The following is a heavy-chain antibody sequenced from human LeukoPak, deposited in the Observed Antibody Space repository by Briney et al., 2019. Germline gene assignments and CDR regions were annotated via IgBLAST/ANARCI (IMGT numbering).Heavy chain of an antibody. V-gene: IGHV3-15*01. Sequence: GGSLRLSCAASGFTFSNAWMSWVRQAPGKGLEWVGRIKSKTDGGTTDYAAPVKGRFTISRDDSKNTLYLQMNSLKTEDTAVYYCTKTVRGLLWFGELYYFDYWGQGTLVTVSS. CDR3: TKTVRGLLWFGELYYFDY. D-gene: IGHD3-10*01. CDR2: IKSKTDGGTT. J-gene: IGHJ4*02. CDR1: GFTFSNAW.